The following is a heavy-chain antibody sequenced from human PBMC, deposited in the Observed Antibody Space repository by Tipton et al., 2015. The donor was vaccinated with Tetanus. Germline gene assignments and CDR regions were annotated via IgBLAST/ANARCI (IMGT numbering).Heavy chain of an antibody. CDR2: ISGSGGST. CDR1: GFTFSSYA. D-gene: IGHD2-15*01. Sequence: SLRLSCAASGFTFSSYAMSWVRQAPGKGLEWVSAISGSGGSTYYADSVKGRFTISRDNSKNTLYLQMNSLRAEDTAVYYCAKVWDVVVVAATTPDFDYWGQGTLVTVSS. CDR3: AKVWDVVVVAATTPDFDY. J-gene: IGHJ4*02. V-gene: IGHV3-23*01.